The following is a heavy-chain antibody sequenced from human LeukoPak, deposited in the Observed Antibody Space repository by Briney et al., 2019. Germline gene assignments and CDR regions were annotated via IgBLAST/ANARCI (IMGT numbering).Heavy chain of an antibody. D-gene: IGHD6-19*01. Sequence: GGSLRLSCAASGFTFSSYSMNWVRQAPGKGLEWVSYISSSSSTIYYADSVKGRFTISRDNAKNSLYLQMNSLRAEDTAVYYCARDDGIAVAMGLFDYRGQGTLVTVSS. CDR2: ISSSSSTI. V-gene: IGHV3-48*01. CDR1: GFTFSSYS. J-gene: IGHJ4*02. CDR3: ARDDGIAVAMGLFDY.